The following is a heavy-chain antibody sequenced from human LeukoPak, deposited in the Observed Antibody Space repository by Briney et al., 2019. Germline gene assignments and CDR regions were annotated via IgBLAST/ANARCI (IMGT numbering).Heavy chain of an antibody. V-gene: IGHV3-66*01. J-gene: IGHJ4*02. D-gene: IGHD3-10*01. CDR1: GFTVSTNY. CDR3: AKDMGYYGSGSDY. Sequence: AGGSLRLSCAASGFTVSTNYMSWVRQAPGRGLEWVSVLYSDGSTYYADSVKGRFTISRDNSKNTLYLQMNSLRAEDTAVYYCAKDMGYYGSGSDYWGQGTLVTVSS. CDR2: LYSDGST.